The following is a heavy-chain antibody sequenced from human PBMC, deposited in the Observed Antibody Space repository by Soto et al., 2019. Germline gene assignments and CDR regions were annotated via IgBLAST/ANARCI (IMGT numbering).Heavy chain of an antibody. V-gene: IGHV3-23*01. CDR1: GFTFSSYT. D-gene: IGHD5-18*01. J-gene: IGHJ4*02. CDR2: ISGSGGST. CDR3: AKVRGYSYGFDY. Sequence: EVQLLESGGGLVQPGGSLRLSCAASGFTFSSYTMSWVRQAPGKGLEWVSAISGSGGSTYYADSVKGRFTISRDNSKNTLYLQMNSLRAEDTAVYYCAKVRGYSYGFDYWGQGTLVTVSS.